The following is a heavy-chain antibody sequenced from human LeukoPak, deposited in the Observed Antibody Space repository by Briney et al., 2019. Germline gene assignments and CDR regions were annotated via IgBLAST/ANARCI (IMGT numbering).Heavy chain of an antibody. D-gene: IGHD6-19*01. CDR1: GGSFSGYY. CDR2: INHSGST. V-gene: IGHV4-34*01. CDR3: ARESTTVAGTFDY. J-gene: IGHJ4*02. Sequence: SETLALTCAVYGGSFSGYYWSWIREPPGKGLEWIGEINHSGSTNYNPSLKSRVTISVHTSKNQFSLKLSSVTAADTAMYYCARESTTVAGTFDYWGQGTLVTVSS.